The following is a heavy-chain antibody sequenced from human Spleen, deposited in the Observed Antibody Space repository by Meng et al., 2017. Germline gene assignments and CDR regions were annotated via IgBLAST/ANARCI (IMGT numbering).Heavy chain of an antibody. CDR1: GFTFSDYY. J-gene: IGHJ4*02. CDR2: ISDRGSPI. V-gene: IGHV3-11*01. CDR3: VRDDYGDF. Sequence: QVRLVEAGRGFVTPGGSLRLSCAASGFTFSDYYMSWMRQAPGKGLELVSHISDRGSPIYYADSVKGRFTISRDNAKNSLYLQMDSLRAEDTAVYYCVRDDYGDFWGQGTLVTVSS.